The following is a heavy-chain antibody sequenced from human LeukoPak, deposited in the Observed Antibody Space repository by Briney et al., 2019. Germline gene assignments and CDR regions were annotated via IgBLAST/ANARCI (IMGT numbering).Heavy chain of an antibody. J-gene: IGHJ5*02. V-gene: IGHV4-39*01. CDR2: IYYSEST. D-gene: IGHD3-10*01. CDR3: ARRPYGSGSSNNWFDP. Sequence: SETLSLTCTVSGGSITSSSYYWGWIRQPPGKGLEWIGNIYYSESTYYHPSLKSRDTISVDTSKNQFSLKLSSVTAADTAVYYCARRPYGSGSSNNWFDPWGQGTLVTVSS. CDR1: GGSITSSSYY.